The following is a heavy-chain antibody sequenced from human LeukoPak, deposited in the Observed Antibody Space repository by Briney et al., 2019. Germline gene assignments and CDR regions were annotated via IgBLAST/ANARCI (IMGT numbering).Heavy chain of an antibody. V-gene: IGHV3-48*03. D-gene: IGHD3-9*01. J-gene: IGHJ4*02. CDR1: GFTFSSYE. Sequence: GGSLRLSCAASGFTFSSYEINWLRQAPGKGLEWLSYISISGSPIYYADSVVGRFTISRDNAKNTLYLQMNSLRAEDTAVYYCARGRPISDYWGQGTLVTVSS. CDR3: ARGRPISDY. CDR2: ISISGSPI.